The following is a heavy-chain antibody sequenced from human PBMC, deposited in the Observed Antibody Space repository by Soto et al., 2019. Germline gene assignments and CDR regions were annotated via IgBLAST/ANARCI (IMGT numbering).Heavy chain of an antibody. CDR3: ARDSKDDSSGYYAGFDY. V-gene: IGHV3-33*01. J-gene: IGHJ4*02. CDR2: IYYDGSNK. CDR1: GFTFSSYG. D-gene: IGHD3-22*01. Sequence: QVQLVESGGGVVQPGRSLRLSCAVSGFTFSSYGMKWVRQAPGKGLEWVAAIYYDGSNKYYADSVRGRFTISRDNFKNTLYLHMNTLRAEDTAVYYCARDSKDDSSGYYAGFDYWGQGTLLTVSS.